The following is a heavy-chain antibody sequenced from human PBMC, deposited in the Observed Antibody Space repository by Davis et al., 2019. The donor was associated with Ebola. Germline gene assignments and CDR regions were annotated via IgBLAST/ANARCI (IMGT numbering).Heavy chain of an antibody. Sequence: GGSLRLSCAASGFTFSSYGMHWVRQAPGKELEWVAFIRYDGSNKYYADSVKGRFTISRDNSKNTLYLQMNSLRVEDTAVYYCARDRTVVSAILYLFGMDVWGKGTTVTVSS. CDR1: GFTFSSYG. CDR3: ARDRTVVSAILYLFGMDV. CDR2: IRYDGSNK. D-gene: IGHD3-22*01. J-gene: IGHJ6*04. V-gene: IGHV3-30*02.